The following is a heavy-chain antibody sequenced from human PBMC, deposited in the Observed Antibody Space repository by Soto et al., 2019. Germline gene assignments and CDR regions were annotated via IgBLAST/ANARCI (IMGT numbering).Heavy chain of an antibody. V-gene: IGHV3-21*01. CDR1: GFTFSSYS. Sequence: GRSLRLSCAASGFTFSSYSMNRVRQAPGKWLGWDSTISSTSIYRYYGESVRGLFTIATDYAKNSLYLQMTSLRAEDTAVYYCATDQRTLLGYHCWAQGRLVSVAS. J-gene: IGHJ4*02. D-gene: IGHD3-22*01. CDR3: ATDQRTLLGYHC. CDR2: ISSTSIYR.